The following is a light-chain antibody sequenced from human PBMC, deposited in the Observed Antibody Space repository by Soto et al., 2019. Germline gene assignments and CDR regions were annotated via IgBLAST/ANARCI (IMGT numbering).Light chain of an antibody. CDR1: QSVTTN. CDR3: QQRNVWPPIT. Sequence: EVDMTHSPDTLSVSLRSRRTLYYSSSQSVTTNLAWYQHKPGQSPRLLISDASTGASGIPPRFSGSGSGTEFTLTINSLEPEDFAVYYCQQRNVWPPITFGQGTRLEIK. CDR2: DAS. V-gene: IGKV3-15*01. J-gene: IGKJ5*01.